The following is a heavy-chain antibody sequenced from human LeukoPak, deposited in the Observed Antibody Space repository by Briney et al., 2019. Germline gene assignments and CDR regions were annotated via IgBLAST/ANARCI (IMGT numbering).Heavy chain of an antibody. CDR1: GFTFSSYA. CDR3: AKDAATTPAFDY. V-gene: IGHV3-23*01. Sequence: GGPLRLSCAASGFTFSSYAMSWVRQAPGKGLEWVSAISGSGGNTYYADSVKGRFTICRDNSKNTLYLQMNSLRAEDTAVYYCAKDAATTPAFDYWGQGTLVTVSS. D-gene: IGHD2-15*01. CDR2: ISGSGGNT. J-gene: IGHJ4*02.